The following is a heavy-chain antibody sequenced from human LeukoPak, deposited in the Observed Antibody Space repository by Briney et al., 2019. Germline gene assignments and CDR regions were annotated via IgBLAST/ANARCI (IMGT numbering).Heavy chain of an antibody. CDR3: ARRCGGDCRHRSFDV. V-gene: IGHV3-48*04. D-gene: IGHD2-21*02. Sequence: PGGSLRLSCAASGFTFSTYTMNWVRQAPGEGLEWVSFISASGSTTWNSDSVKGRLAISRDDAKSSLYLQMSSLRPEDTAIYYCARRCGGDCRHRSFDVWGQGTMVTVSS. J-gene: IGHJ3*01. CDR1: GFTFSTYT. CDR2: ISASGSTT.